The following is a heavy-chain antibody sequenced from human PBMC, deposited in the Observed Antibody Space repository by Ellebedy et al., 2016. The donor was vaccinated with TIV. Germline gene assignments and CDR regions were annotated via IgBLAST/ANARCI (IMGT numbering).Heavy chain of an antibody. D-gene: IGHD3-22*01. CDR1: GFTVSSNY. CDR3: ARSSMYYYDSSGYSLDY. J-gene: IGHJ4*02. V-gene: IGHV3-53*01. CDR2: IYSGGST. Sequence: GGSLRLSCAASGFTVSSNYMSWVRQAPGKGLEWVSVIYSGGSTYYADSVKGRFTISRDNSKNTLYLQMNSLRAEDTAVYYCARSSMYYYDSSGYSLDYWGQGTLVTVSS.